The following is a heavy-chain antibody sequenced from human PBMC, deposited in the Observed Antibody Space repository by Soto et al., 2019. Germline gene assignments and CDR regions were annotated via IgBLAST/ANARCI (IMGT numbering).Heavy chain of an antibody. V-gene: IGHV1-18*01. Sequence: QVQLVQSGAEVKKPGASVKVSCKASGYTFTSYGISWVRQAPGQGLEWMGWISAYNGNTNYAQKLQGRVTMTTDTSTSKAYRELRSLRSDDTAVYYCAIGGGYCSGGSCYYYYGMDVWGQGTTVTVSS. CDR2: ISAYNGNT. CDR3: AIGGGYCSGGSCYYYYGMDV. D-gene: IGHD2-15*01. CDR1: GYTFTSYG. J-gene: IGHJ6*02.